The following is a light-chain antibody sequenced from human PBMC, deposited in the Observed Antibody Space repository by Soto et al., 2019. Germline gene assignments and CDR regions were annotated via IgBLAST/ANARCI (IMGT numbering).Light chain of an antibody. V-gene: IGKV3-15*01. Sequence: EKVMTKYPGTLSVAPGERATLSCRASQSVGTNLAWYQQKPGQAPRLLIYAASTRATGIPATFSGSGSGPEFTLTISSLQPDDFATYYCQQYNSYSRTFGQGTKVDIK. J-gene: IGKJ1*01. CDR1: QSVGTN. CDR2: AAS. CDR3: QQYNSYSRT.